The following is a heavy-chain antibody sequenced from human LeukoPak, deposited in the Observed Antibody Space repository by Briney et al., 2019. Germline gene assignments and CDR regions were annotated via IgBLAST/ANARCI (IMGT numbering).Heavy chain of an antibody. CDR2: ITSSGGST. CDR3: AKVIVGASYFDY. Sequence: GGSLRLSCAASGFTFSSYAMSWVRQAPGKGLERVSSITSSGGSTYYADSVKGRFTISRDNSKSTLNLQMNSLRAEDTAVYYCAKVIVGASYFDYWGQGTLVTVSS. CDR1: GFTFSSYA. V-gene: IGHV3-23*01. J-gene: IGHJ4*02. D-gene: IGHD1-26*01.